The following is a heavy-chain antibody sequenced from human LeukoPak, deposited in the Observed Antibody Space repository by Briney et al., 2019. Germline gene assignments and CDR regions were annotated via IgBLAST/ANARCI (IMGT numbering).Heavy chain of an antibody. CDR2: INPNSGGT. Sequence: AASVKVSCKASGYTFTGYYMHWVRQAPGQGLEWMGWINPNSGGTNYAQKFQGRVTMTRDTSISTAYMELSRLRSDDTAVYYCARDGVDVLLWFGELSSWFDPWGQGTLVTVSS. CDR3: ARDGVDVLLWFGELSSWFDP. D-gene: IGHD3-10*01. V-gene: IGHV1-2*02. J-gene: IGHJ5*02. CDR1: GYTFTGYY.